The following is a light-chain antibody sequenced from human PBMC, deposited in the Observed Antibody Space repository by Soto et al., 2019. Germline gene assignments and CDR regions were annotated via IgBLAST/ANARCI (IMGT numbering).Light chain of an antibody. CDR1: QTISSW. V-gene: IGKV1-5*03. Sequence: DIQMTQSPSTLSGSVGDRVTITCRASQTISSWLAWYQQKPGKAPKLLIYKASTLKSGVPSRFSGSGSGTEFTLTISSLQPYDFATYYCEHYNSYSEAFRQLTKVDSK. CDR3: EHYNSYSEA. J-gene: IGKJ1*01. CDR2: KAS.